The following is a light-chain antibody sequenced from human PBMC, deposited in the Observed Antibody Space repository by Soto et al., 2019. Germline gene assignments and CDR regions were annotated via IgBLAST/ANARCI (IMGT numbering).Light chain of an antibody. CDR2: DAS. CDR1: QSISSW. CDR3: PQYNSYSPWT. V-gene: IGKV1-5*01. J-gene: IGKJ1*01. Sequence: IQMTQSPSTLSASVGDRVTITCRASQSISSWLAWYQQKPGKAPKLLIYDASSLESGVPSRFSGSGSGTEFTLPISSRQPGEFARYYCPQYNSYSPWTFGQGTKVEIK.